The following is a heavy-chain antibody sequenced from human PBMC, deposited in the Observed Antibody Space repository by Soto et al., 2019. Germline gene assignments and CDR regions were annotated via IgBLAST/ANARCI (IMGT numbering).Heavy chain of an antibody. CDR3: TSKYARSYYDY. CDR2: IKSKTDGGTT. J-gene: IGHJ4*02. V-gene: IGHV3-15*01. CDR1: GFTFSNAW. Sequence: PGGSLRLSCAASGFTFSNAWMSWVRQAPGKGLEWVGRIKSKTDGGTTDYAAPVKGRFTISRDDSKNTLYLQMNSLKTKDTAVYYCTSKYARSYYDYWGQGTLVTVSS. D-gene: IGHD2-21*01.